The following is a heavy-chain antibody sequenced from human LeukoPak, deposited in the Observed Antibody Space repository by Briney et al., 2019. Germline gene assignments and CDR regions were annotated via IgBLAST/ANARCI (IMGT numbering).Heavy chain of an antibody. CDR1: GFTFSSYA. J-gene: IGHJ4*02. D-gene: IGHD7-27*01. V-gene: IGHV3-23*01. CDR3: AKETGEANWGLLTSLCGDY. Sequence: KPGGSLRLSCAASGFTFSSYAMSWVRQAPGKGLEWVSAISGSGGSTYYADSVKGRFTISRDNSKNTLYLQMNSLRAEDTAVYYCAKETGEANWGLLTSLCGDYWGQGTLVTVSS. CDR2: ISGSGGST.